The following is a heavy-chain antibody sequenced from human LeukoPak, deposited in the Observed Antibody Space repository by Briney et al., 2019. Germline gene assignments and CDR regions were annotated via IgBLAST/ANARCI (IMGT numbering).Heavy chain of an antibody. J-gene: IGHJ4*02. Sequence: SETLSLTCAVYGGSFSGYYWSWIRQPPGKGLEWIGEINHSRSTNYNPSLKSRVTISVDTSKNQFALKLSSVTDANTAVYYCARSPIGGATVAEYYFDYWGQGTLVTVSS. V-gene: IGHV4-34*01. CDR3: ARSPIGGATVAEYYFDY. D-gene: IGHD1-26*01. CDR2: INHSRST. CDR1: GGSFSGYY.